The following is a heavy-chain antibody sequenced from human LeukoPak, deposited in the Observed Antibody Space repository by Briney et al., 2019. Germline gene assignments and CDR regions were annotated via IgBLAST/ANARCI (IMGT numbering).Heavy chain of an antibody. CDR3: SSLAMIRGVMPFDY. CDR2: IKSKTDGGTI. J-gene: IGHJ4*02. CDR1: GFTFSDAW. V-gene: IGHV3-15*01. D-gene: IGHD3-10*01. Sequence: GGSLRLSCAASGFTFSDAWMSWVRQAPGKGLEWVGRIKSKTDGGTIDYAAPVKGRFTISRDDSKNTLYPQMNGLKSEDTAVYYCSSLAMIRGVMPFDYWGQGTLVTVSS.